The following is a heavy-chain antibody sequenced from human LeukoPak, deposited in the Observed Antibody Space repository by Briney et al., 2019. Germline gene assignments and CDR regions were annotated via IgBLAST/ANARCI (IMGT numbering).Heavy chain of an antibody. V-gene: IGHV1-69*13. Sequence: SVKVSCKASGGTFSSYAISWVRQAPGQGLEWMGGIIPIFGTANYAQKFQGRVTITADESTSTAYMELSSLRSDDTAVYYCARERAWFGESTAYYYYYMDVWGKGTTVTVSS. J-gene: IGHJ6*03. CDR2: IIPIFGTA. CDR1: GGTFSSYA. D-gene: IGHD3-10*01. CDR3: ARERAWFGESTAYYYYYMDV.